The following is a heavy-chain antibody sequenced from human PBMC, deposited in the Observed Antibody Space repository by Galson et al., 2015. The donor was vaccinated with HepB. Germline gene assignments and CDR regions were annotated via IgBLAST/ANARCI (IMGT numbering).Heavy chain of an antibody. V-gene: IGHV1-8*01. CDR1: GYTFTSYD. CDR3: ARATDYGDYIYYYYGMDV. CDR2: MNPNSGNT. J-gene: IGHJ6*02. D-gene: IGHD4-17*01. Sequence: SVKVSCKASGYTFTSYDINWVRQATGQGLEWMGWMNPNSGNTGYAQKFLGRVTMTRNTSISTAYMELSSLRSEDTAVYYCARATDYGDYIYYYYGMDVWGQGTTVTVSS.